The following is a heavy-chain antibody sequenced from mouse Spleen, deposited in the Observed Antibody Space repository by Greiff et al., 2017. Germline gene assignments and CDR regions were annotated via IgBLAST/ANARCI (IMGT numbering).Heavy chain of an antibody. Sequence: QVQLQQSGPELVKPGASVKISCKASGYAFSSSWMNWVKQRPGKGLEWIGRIYPGDGDTNYNGKFKGKATLTADKSSSTAYMQLSSLTSEDSAVYFCARDHYYGSSYVRYFDYWGQGTTLTVSS. CDR3: ARDHYYGSSYVRYFDY. J-gene: IGHJ2*01. D-gene: IGHD1-1*01. CDR2: IYPGDGDT. V-gene: IGHV1-82*01. CDR1: GYAFSSSW.